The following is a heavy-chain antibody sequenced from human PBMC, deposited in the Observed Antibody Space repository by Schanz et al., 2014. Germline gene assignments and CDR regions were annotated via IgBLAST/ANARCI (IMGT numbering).Heavy chain of an antibody. CDR1: GLTFRNYG. Sequence: EVQLVESGGNLVQPAGSLRLSCAASGLTFRNYGMSWVRQAPGKGLEWVSRLNFDETYTSYADSVKGRFTISRDNAKNTVYLQMTSLRVEDTAVYYCARGGADSAMAHEYWGRGTLVTVSS. V-gene: IGHV3-74*02. CDR3: ARGGADSAMAHEY. D-gene: IGHD5-18*01. CDR2: LNFDETYT. J-gene: IGHJ4*02.